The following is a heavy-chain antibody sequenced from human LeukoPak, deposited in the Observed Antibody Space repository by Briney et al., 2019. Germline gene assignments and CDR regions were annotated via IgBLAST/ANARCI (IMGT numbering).Heavy chain of an antibody. V-gene: IGHV5-51*01. D-gene: IGHD4-11*01. CDR2: IYPGDSDT. CDR1: GYSFTSYW. J-gene: IGHJ4*02. Sequence: GESLKISCKGSGYSFTSYWIGWVRQMPGKGLEWMGIIYPGDSDTRYSPSFQGQVTISADKSISTAYLQWSSLKASDTAMYYCARRGDSNYERIYFDYWGQGTLVTVSS. CDR3: ARRGDSNYERIYFDY.